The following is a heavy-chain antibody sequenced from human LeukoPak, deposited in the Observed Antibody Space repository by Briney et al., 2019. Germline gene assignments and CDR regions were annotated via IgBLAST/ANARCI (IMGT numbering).Heavy chain of an antibody. D-gene: IGHD4-17*01. V-gene: IGHV3-23*01. CDR1: GFTFNSYA. Sequence: PGGSLRLSCAASGFTFNSYAMSWVRQAPGKGLEWVSTIIASGGSTYYADSVKGRFTISRDSSRNTLYLQMNSLRAEDTAEYYCAKEGHIHGEGFDYWGQGTLVTVSS. J-gene: IGHJ4*02. CDR2: IIASGGST. CDR3: AKEGHIHGEGFDY.